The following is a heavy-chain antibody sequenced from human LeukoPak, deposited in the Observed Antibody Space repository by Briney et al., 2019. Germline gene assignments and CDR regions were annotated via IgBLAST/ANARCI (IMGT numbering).Heavy chain of an antibody. Sequence: GGSLRLSCAASGFSIGTYWMTWARQVPGKGLEWVANINQDGSRKSYVDSVKGRFTISRDNAKNSLYLQMNGLRADDTAVYYCARTQLNGSRAPWGQGTLVTVPS. CDR2: INQDGSRK. CDR3: ARTQLNGSRAP. J-gene: IGHJ5*02. V-gene: IGHV3-7*01. D-gene: IGHD3-10*01. CDR1: GFSIGTYW.